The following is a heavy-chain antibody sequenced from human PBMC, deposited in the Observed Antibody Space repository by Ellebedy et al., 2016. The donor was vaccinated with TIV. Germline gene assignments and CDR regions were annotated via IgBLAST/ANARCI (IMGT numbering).Heavy chain of an antibody. V-gene: IGHV4-59*08. D-gene: IGHD3-3*01. J-gene: IGHJ4*02. CDR3: ARGGVGFGVVSSFDY. CDR2: VYYTGST. CDR1: GASISSWY. Sequence: MPGGSLRLSCTVSGASISSWYWSWIRQAPRKGLEWIGYVYYTGSTNYSPSLKSRVSMSVDTSKNQFSLKLGSVTAADTAVYYCARGGVGFGVVSSFDYWGQGTLVTVSS.